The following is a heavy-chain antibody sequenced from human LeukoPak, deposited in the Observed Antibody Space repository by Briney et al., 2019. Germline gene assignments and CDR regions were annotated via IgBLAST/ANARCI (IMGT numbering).Heavy chain of an antibody. V-gene: IGHV2-5*02. Sequence: SGPTLVNPTQTLTLTCTFSGFSLSTSGVGVGWIRQPPGKALEWLALIYWDDEKRYSPSMKSRLTITKDTSKNQVVLTMTNMDPVDTATYYCAHAAGYCSGGSCYSPPFDYWGQGTLVTVSS. D-gene: IGHD2-15*01. CDR3: AHAAGYCSGGSCYSPPFDY. J-gene: IGHJ4*02. CDR1: GFSLSTSGVG. CDR2: IYWDDEK.